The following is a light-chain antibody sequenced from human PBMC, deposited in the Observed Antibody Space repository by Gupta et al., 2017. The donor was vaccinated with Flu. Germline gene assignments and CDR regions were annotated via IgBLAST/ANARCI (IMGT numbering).Light chain of an antibody. V-gene: IGLV2-23*01. CDR2: EGT. CDR1: SSDIGNYVF. J-gene: IGLJ2*01. CDR3: CSYAGNNTVV. Sequence: QSALTEPVTVSASPGQSITIPCTGTSSDIGNYVFFPWYQRHPAKPPTLMVYEGTKRPSGVASRFSGSKSGNTASLTISGLEAVDDADYYCCSYAGNNTVVFGGGTKLTVL.